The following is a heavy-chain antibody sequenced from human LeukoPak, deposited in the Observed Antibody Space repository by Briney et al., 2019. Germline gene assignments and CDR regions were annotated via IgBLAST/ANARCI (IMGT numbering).Heavy chain of an antibody. J-gene: IGHJ4*02. V-gene: IGHV4-34*01. D-gene: IGHD3-22*01. CDR3: ARLDTSGYYYLDY. Sequence: SETLSLTCAVYGGSFSGYYWSWIRQPPGKGLEWIGEINHSGSTNYNPSLKSRVTISVDTSKNQFSLKLSSVTAADTAVYYCARLDTSGYYYLDYWGQGTVVTVSS. CDR1: GGSFSGYY. CDR2: INHSGST.